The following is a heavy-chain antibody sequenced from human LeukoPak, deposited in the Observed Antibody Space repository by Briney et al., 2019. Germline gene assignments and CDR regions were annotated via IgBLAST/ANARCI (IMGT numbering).Heavy chain of an antibody. CDR3: AQDAYYYDNSGYVDAYDS. V-gene: IGHV3-30*18. CDR2: ISYDGSNK. J-gene: IGHJ3*02. Sequence: GGSLRLSCAASGFTFSSYGMHWVRQAPGKGLEWVAVISYDGSNKYYADSVKGRFTISRDNSRNTVYLQMNSLRVEDTAVYYCAQDAYYYDNSGYVDAYDSWGQGTMVTVSS. D-gene: IGHD3-22*01. CDR1: GFTFSSYG.